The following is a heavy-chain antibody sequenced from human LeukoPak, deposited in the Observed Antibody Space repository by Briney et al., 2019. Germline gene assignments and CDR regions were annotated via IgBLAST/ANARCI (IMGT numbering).Heavy chain of an antibody. J-gene: IGHJ5*02. Sequence: SETLSLTRTVSGGSISSYYWSWIRQPPGKGLEWIGYIYYSGSTNYNPSLKSRVTISVDTSKNQFSLKLSSVTAADTAVYYCARHAGGAGGWFDPWGQGTLVTVSS. CDR1: GGSISSYY. CDR2: IYYSGST. D-gene: IGHD2-8*02. CDR3: ARHAGGAGGWFDP. V-gene: IGHV4-59*08.